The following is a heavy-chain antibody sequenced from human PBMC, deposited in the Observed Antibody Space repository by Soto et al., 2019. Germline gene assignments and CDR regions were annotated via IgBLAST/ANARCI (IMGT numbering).Heavy chain of an antibody. D-gene: IGHD3-10*01. V-gene: IGHV3-23*01. CDR3: ARTYGSGSYYRGYYYYYGMDV. CDR2: ISGSGGST. J-gene: IGHJ6*02. Sequence: EVQLLESGGGLVQPGGSLRLSCAASGFTFSSYAMSWVRQAPGKGLEWVSAISGSGGSTYYADSVKGRFTISRDNSKNTLYLQMNSLRADDTAVYYCARTYGSGSYYRGYYYYYGMDVWGQGTTVTVSS. CDR1: GFTFSSYA.